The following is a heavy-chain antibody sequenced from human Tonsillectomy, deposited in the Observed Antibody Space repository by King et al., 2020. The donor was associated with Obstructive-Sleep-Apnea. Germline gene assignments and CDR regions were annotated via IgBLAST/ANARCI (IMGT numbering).Heavy chain of an antibody. CDR3: AGKLELPYYYDVMDV. J-gene: IGHJ6*02. Sequence: VQLVESGGGAVQPGRSLRLSCVVSGFTFSSYAMHWVRQAPGKGLEWVAVISYDGGNKYYADSVKGRFTISRDNSKDTLYLQMNNLRPVHTAVFYCAGKLELPYYYDVMDVGGRGTAVTVSS. V-gene: IGHV3-30*04. CDR2: ISYDGGNK. D-gene: IGHD1-7*01. CDR1: GFTFSSYA.